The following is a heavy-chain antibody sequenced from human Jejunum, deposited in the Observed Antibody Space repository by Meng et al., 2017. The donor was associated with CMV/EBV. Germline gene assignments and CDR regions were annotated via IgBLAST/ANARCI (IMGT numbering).Heavy chain of an antibody. CDR3: ARDKRILDTYYVMDV. CDR2: ISPDGSST. CDR1: FSLSNYW. Sequence: FSLSNYWMHWVRQTPGKGLVWVARISPDGSSTRYADSVKGRFTISRDNVNNMMYLRMSSLRDEDTAVYFCARDKRILDTYYVMDVWGHGTTVTVSS. V-gene: IGHV3-74*01. J-gene: IGHJ6*02. D-gene: IGHD3-3*01.